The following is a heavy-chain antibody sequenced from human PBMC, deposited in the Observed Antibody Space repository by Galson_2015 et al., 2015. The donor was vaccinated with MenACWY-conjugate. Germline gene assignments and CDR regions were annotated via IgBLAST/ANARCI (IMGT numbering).Heavy chain of an antibody. CDR2: ITGDGSRT. J-gene: IGHJ4*02. CDR3: ASDILTDFDY. V-gene: IGHV3-74*01. Sequence: SLRLSCAASGFTFRTYWMHWVRQVPGKGLVWASGITGDGSRTNYADSVKGRFTVSRDNAKNTLYLQMNSLRAEDTAVYYCASDILTDFDYWGQGTLVTVSS. D-gene: IGHD3-9*01. CDR1: GFTFRTYW.